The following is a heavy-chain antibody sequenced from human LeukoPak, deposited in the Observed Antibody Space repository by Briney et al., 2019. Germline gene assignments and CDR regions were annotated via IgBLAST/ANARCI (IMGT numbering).Heavy chain of an antibody. CDR3: ARGYCSGGSCYSRGDAFDI. Sequence: ASVKVSCKASGYTFTSYDINWVRQAAGQGLEWMGWMNPNSGNTGYAQKFQGRVTMTRNTSISTAYMELSSLRSADTALYYCARGYCSGGSCYSRGDAFDIWGQGTMVTVSS. CDR2: MNPNSGNT. V-gene: IGHV1-8*01. J-gene: IGHJ3*02. CDR1: GYTFTSYD. D-gene: IGHD2-15*01.